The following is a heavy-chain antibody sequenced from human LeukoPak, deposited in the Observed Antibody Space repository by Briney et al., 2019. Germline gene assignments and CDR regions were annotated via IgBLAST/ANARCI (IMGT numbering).Heavy chain of an antibody. CDR3: ARPTREGGSYYYYYMDV. D-gene: IGHD1-26*01. CDR2: IKQDGSEK. Sequence: GGSLRLSCAASGFTLSSYWMSWVRQAPGKGLEWVANIKQDGSEKYYVDSVKGRFTISRDNAKNSLYLQMNSLRAEDTAVYYCARPTREGGSYYYYYMDVWGKGTAVTISS. J-gene: IGHJ6*03. V-gene: IGHV3-7*01. CDR1: GFTLSSYW.